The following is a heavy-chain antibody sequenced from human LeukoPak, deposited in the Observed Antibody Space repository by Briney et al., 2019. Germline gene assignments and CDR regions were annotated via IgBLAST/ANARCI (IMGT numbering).Heavy chain of an antibody. CDR1: GFTFDDYG. CDR2: INWNGGST. CDR3: ARDSGDRGRITIFGVVIVKFYYYYMDV. J-gene: IGHJ6*03. D-gene: IGHD3-3*01. Sequence: GGSLRLSXAASGFTFDDYGMSWVRQAPGKGLEWVSGINWNGGSTGYADSVKGRFTISRDNAKNSLYLQMNSLRAEDTALYYCARDSGDRGRITIFGVVIVKFYYYYMDVWGKGTTVTVSS. V-gene: IGHV3-20*04.